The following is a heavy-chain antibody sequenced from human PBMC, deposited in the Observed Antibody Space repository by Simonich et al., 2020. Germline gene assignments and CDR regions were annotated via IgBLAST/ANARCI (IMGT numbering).Heavy chain of an antibody. CDR2: INHSGST. J-gene: IGHJ4*02. CDR3: ARGLIGGSYYY. Sequence: QVQLQQWGAGLLKPSETLSLPCAVYGGSFSGYYWSWIRQPPGKGLEWIGEINHSGSTNYHPSLKRRVTISVDTSKNQFSLKLSSVTAADTAVYYCARGLIGGSYYYWGQGTLVTVSS. CDR1: GGSFSGYY. V-gene: IGHV4-34*01. D-gene: IGHD1-26*01.